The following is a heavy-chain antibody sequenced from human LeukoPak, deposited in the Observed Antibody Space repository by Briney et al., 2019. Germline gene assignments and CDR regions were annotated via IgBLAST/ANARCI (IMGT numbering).Heavy chain of an antibody. CDR1: GFTFSTYR. D-gene: IGHD6-19*01. Sequence: GGSLRLSCAASGFTFSTYRMTWVRQAPGKGLEWVGFIRSKAYGGTTEYAASVKGRFTISRDDSKSIAYLQMNSLKTEDTAVYYCTRVRDSSGWYPYYYYGMDVWGQGTTVTVSS. V-gene: IGHV3-49*04. J-gene: IGHJ6*02. CDR3: TRVRDSSGWYPYYYYGMDV. CDR2: IRSKAYGGTT.